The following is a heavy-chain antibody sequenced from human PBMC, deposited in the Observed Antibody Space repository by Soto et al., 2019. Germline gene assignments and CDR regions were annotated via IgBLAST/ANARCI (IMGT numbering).Heavy chain of an antibody. CDR1: GGSISSDDYY. Sequence: PSETLSLTCTVSGGSISSDDYYWSWIRQHPGKGLEWIGYIYYSGSTYYNPSLKSRVTISVDTSKNQFSLKLSSVTAADTAVYYCAKDPYHGSRGYIFDYWGKGTLVTVSS. J-gene: IGHJ4*02. V-gene: IGHV4-31*03. CDR3: AKDPYHGSRGYIFDY. CDR2: IYYSGST. D-gene: IGHD3-22*01.